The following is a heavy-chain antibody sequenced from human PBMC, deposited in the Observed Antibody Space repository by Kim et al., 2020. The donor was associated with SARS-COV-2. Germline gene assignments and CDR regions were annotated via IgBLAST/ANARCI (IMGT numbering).Heavy chain of an antibody. CDR1: GFTFSSYS. D-gene: IGHD6-6*01. V-gene: IGHV3-21*01. CDR3: ARDLIQSEYSSSSGKYYYYGMDV. J-gene: IGHJ6*02. Sequence: GGSLRLSCAASGFTFSSYSMNWVRQAPGKGLEWVSSISSSSSYIYYADSVKGRFTISRDNAKNSLYLQMNSLRAEDTAVYYCARDLIQSEYSSSSGKYYYYGMDVWGQGTTVTVSS. CDR2: ISSSSSYI.